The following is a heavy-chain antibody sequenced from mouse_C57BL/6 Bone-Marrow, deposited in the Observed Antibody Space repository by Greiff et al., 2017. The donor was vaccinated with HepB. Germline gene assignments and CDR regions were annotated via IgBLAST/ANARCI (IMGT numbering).Heavy chain of an antibody. V-gene: IGHV1-64*01. Sequence: VQLQQPGAELVKPGASVKLSCKASGYTFTSYWMHWVKQRPGQGLEWIGMIHPNSGSTNYNEKFKSKATLTVDKSSSTAYMQLSSLTSEDSAVYYCARFGYYGLYYCAMDYWGQGTSVTVSS. CDR1: GYTFTSYW. J-gene: IGHJ4*01. D-gene: IGHD1-1*01. CDR2: IHPNSGST. CDR3: ARFGYYGLYYCAMDY.